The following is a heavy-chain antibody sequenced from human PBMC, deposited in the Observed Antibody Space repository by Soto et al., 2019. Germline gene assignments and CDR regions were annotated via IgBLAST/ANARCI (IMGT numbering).Heavy chain of an antibody. CDR2: ISYDGSNK. CDR3: AKDNDVGPLGYCSGGSCCMWCYFDY. V-gene: IGHV3-30*18. D-gene: IGHD2-15*01. J-gene: IGHJ4*02. Sequence: QVQLVESGGGVVHPGRSLRLSCAASGFTFSSYGMHWVRQAPGKGLEWVAVISYDGSNKYYADSVKGRFTISRDNSKNTLYLQMNSLRAEDTAVYYCAKDNDVGPLGYCSGGSCCMWCYFDYWGQGTLVTVSS. CDR1: GFTFSSYG.